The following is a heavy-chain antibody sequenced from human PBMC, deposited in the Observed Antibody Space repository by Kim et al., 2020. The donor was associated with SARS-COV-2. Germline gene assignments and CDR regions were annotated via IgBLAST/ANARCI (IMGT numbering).Heavy chain of an antibody. Sequence: SETLSLTCAVYGGSFSGYYWSWIRQPPGKGLEWIGEINHSGSTNYNPSLKSRVTISVDTSKNQFSLKLSSVTAADTAVYYCARDRSSGSTDIRGVTDYWGQGTLVTVSS. V-gene: IGHV4-34*01. D-gene: IGHD6-19*01. CDR2: INHSGST. CDR1: GGSFSGYY. CDR3: ARDRSSGSTDIRGVTDY. J-gene: IGHJ4*02.